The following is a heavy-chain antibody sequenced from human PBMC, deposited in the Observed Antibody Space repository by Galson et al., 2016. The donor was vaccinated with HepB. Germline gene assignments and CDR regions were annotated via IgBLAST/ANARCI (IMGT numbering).Heavy chain of an antibody. J-gene: IGHJ5*02. V-gene: IGHV2-5*02. CDR1: GFSLSNSGVG. Sequence: PALVKPPPTLTLTCTFSGFSLSNSGVGVGWIRQPPGRALEWLALIYWDDDKRYSPSLKSRLTVTKDTSKNQVVLTMTNMDPVDTATYFCAHRRVVQGVIRWFDPWGQGALVTVSS. CDR2: IYWDDDK. D-gene: IGHD3-10*01. CDR3: AHRRVVQGVIRWFDP.